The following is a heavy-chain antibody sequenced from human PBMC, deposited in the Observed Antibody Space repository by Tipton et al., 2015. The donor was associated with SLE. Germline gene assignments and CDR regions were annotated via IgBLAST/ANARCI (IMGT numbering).Heavy chain of an antibody. D-gene: IGHD3-3*01. J-gene: IGHJ3*02. CDR1: GYSISSGYY. Sequence: LRLSCTVSGYSISSGYYWGWIRQPPGKGLEWIGSIYHSGSTYYNPPLKSRVTISVDTSKNQFSLKLSSVTAADTAVYYCARECYDFWSGYYPDAFDIWGQGTMVTVSS. V-gene: IGHV4-38-2*02. CDR3: ARECYDFWSGYYPDAFDI. CDR2: IYHSGST.